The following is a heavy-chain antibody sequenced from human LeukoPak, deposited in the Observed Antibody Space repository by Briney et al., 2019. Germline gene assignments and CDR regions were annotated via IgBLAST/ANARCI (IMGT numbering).Heavy chain of an antibody. D-gene: IGHD2-21*01. CDR1: GYTFSSYW. CDR3: ARDVVVVGYAFDI. Sequence: GGSLRLSRAASGYTFSSYWMSWVRQAPGKGLEWVANIKQDGSEKYYVDSVKGRFTISRDNAKNSLYLQMNSLRAEDTAVYYCARDVVVVGYAFDIWGQGTMVTVSS. CDR2: IKQDGSEK. J-gene: IGHJ3*02. V-gene: IGHV3-7*01.